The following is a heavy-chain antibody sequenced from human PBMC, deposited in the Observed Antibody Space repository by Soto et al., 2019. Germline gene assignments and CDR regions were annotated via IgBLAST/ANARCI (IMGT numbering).Heavy chain of an antibody. CDR2: IKQDGSEE. Sequence: GGSLRLSCAASGFTFSNYRMSWVRQAPGKGLEWVANIKQDGSEEHYVDSVRGRFTISTDNAKNSLYLQMNSLRVEDTAVYYCAREGRGYCSSSSCPGIWGQGTLVTVSS. V-gene: IGHV3-7*01. CDR3: AREGRGYCSSSSCPGI. J-gene: IGHJ4*02. D-gene: IGHD2-2*01. CDR1: GFTFSNYR.